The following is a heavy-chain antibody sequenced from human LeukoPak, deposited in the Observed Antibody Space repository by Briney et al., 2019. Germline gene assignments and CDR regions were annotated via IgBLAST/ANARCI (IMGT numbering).Heavy chain of an antibody. CDR1: GFTFSSYA. D-gene: IGHD1-1*01. CDR3: AKAPDKSTTVDY. V-gene: IGHV3-23*01. J-gene: IGHJ4*02. Sequence: GGSLRLSCAASGFTFSSYAMSWVRQAPGKGLEWVSAISGSGGSTYYADSVKGRFTISRDNSKNTLYLQMNGLRAEDTAVYYCAKAPDKSTTVDYWGQGTLVTVSS. CDR2: ISGSGGST.